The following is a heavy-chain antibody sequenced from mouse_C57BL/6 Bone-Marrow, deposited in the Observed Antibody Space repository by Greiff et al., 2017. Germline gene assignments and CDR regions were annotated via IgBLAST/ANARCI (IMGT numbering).Heavy chain of an antibody. CDR1: GYTFTSYG. CDR2: IYPRSGNT. J-gene: IGHJ2*01. Sequence: VHLVESGAELARPGASVKLSCKASGYTFTSYGISWVKQRTGQGLEWIGEIYPRSGNTYYNEKFKGKATLTADKSSSTAYMGLRSLTSEDSAVYFCAKTAQVPLDYWGQGTTLTVSS. CDR3: AKTAQVPLDY. D-gene: IGHD3-2*02. V-gene: IGHV1-81*01.